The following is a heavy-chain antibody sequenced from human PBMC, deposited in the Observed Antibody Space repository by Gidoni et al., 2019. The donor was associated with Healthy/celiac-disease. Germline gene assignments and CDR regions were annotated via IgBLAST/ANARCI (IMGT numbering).Heavy chain of an antibody. CDR2: IIPIFGIA. J-gene: IGHJ4*02. V-gene: IGHV1-69*17. Sequence: QLQLLQSGAALTKPGSSVTFSFKASGGTFTTSAISWLRQAPGQGREWMGGIIPIFGIANDEQKLQGRVTITADKSTSTAYMELRSMRSEETAVYYCARDGSYDILTGYYPFDYWGQGTLVTVSS. CDR1: GGTFTTSA. CDR3: ARDGSYDILTGYYPFDY. D-gene: IGHD3-9*01.